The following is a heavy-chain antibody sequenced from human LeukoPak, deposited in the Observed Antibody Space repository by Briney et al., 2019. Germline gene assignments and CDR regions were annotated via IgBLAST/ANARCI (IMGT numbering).Heavy chain of an antibody. CDR1: GYTFTGYY. Sequence: ASVKVSCKASGYTFTGYYMHWVRQAPGQGLEWMGWINPNSGGTNYAQKFQGRVTMTRDTSISTAYMELSRLRSDDTAVYYCARSSCTSGMCNSRFLDPWGLGTLVTVSS. D-gene: IGHD2-8*01. J-gene: IGHJ5*02. CDR3: ARSSCTSGMCNSRFLDP. CDR2: INPNSGGT. V-gene: IGHV1-2*02.